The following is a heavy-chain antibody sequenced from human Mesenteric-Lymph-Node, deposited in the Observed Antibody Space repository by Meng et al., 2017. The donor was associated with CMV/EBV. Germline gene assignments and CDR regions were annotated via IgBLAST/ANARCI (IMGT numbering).Heavy chain of an antibody. D-gene: IGHD6-13*01. J-gene: IGHJ4*02. CDR1: GYTFTNYG. V-gene: IGHV1-18*01. Sequence: VSVKVSCKASGYTFTNYGILWVRQAPGQGPEWMGWINTYNGNTDYAQQLQGRVTMTTDTSTNTGYMELKSLRSDDTAMYYCARATIGSGWYAYWGQGTLVTVSS. CDR3: ARATIGSGWYAY. CDR2: INTYNGNT.